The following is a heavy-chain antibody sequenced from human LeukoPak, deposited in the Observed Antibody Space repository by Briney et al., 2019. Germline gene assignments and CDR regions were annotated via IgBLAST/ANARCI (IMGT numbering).Heavy chain of an antibody. CDR2: IYYSGST. CDR3: ARHGGADYGDYVEAFDI. D-gene: IGHD4-17*01. J-gene: IGHJ3*02. CDR1: GGSISSSSYY. Sequence: SETLSLTCTVSGGSISSSSYYWGWLRQPPGTGLEWFGSIYYSGSTYYNPSLKSRVTISVDTSKNQFSLKLSSVTAADTAVYYCARHGGADYGDYVEAFDIWGQGTMVTVSS. V-gene: IGHV4-39*01.